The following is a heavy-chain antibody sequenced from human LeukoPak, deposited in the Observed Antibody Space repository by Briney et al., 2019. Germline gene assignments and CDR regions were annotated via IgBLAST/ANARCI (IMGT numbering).Heavy chain of an antibody. D-gene: IGHD3-3*01. CDR1: GFTFSSYE. V-gene: IGHV3-48*03. Sequence: PGGSLRLSCAASGFTFSSYEMSWVRQAPGKGLEWVSYISSSAGTIYYADAVKGRFTISRDNAKNSLYLQMNSLRAEDTAVYYCARVPDSYSYYMDVWGKGTTVTISS. CDR3: ARVPDSYSYYMDV. CDR2: ISSSAGTI. J-gene: IGHJ6*03.